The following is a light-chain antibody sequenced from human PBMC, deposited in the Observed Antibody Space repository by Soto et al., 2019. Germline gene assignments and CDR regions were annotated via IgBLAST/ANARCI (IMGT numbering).Light chain of an antibody. V-gene: IGLV2-8*01. Sequence: QSALTQPPSASGSPGQSVTIYCTGTSSDVGGYNYVSWYQQHPGKAPKVMIYEVSKRPSGVPDRFSGSKSGNTASLTVSGLQAEDEADYYCSSYAGSNSVFGGGTKLTVL. CDR2: EVS. J-gene: IGLJ3*02. CDR3: SSYAGSNSV. CDR1: SSDVGGYNY.